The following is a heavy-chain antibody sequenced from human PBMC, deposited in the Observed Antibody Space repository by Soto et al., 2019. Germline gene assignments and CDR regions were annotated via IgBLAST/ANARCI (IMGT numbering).Heavy chain of an antibody. Sequence: SVKVSCKASGGTFSSYAISWGRQAPGQGLEWMGGIIPIFGTANYAQKFQGRVTITADESTSTAYMELTSLRSEDTAVYYCATRGRSSWYYFDHWGQGTLVTVSS. J-gene: IGHJ4*02. CDR1: GGTFSSYA. V-gene: IGHV1-69*13. CDR2: IIPIFGTA. CDR3: ATRGRSSWYYFDH. D-gene: IGHD6-13*01.